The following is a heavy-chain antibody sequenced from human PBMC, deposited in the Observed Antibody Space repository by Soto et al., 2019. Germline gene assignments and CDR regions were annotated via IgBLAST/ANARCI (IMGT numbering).Heavy chain of an antibody. CDR2: IYWDDDK. CDR1: GFSLSTSGVG. V-gene: IGHV2-5*02. Sequence: QITLKESGPTLVKPTQTLTLTCTFSGFSLSTSGVGVGWIRQPPGKALEWLALIYWDDDKRYSPSLKSRLTIPKDTSKNQVVLTMPATDPVDTATYYCAHSLYDYVWGTNWFDPWGQGTLVTVSS. CDR3: AHSLYDYVWGTNWFDP. D-gene: IGHD3-16*01. J-gene: IGHJ5*02.